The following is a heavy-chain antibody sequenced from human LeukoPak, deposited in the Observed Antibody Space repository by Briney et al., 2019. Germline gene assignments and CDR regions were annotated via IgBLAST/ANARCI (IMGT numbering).Heavy chain of an antibody. CDR2: IAPGDSDT. D-gene: IGHD6-13*01. Sequence: GESLKISCKGSGYTFTNDWIGWVRQTPGKGLECMGIIAPGDSDTRYSPSFQGQVTISADKSISTAYLQWSSLKASDTAMYYCARLAPEASAAPRNFDYWGQGTLVTVSS. V-gene: IGHV5-51*01. CDR1: GYTFTNDW. CDR3: ARLAPEASAAPRNFDY. J-gene: IGHJ4*02.